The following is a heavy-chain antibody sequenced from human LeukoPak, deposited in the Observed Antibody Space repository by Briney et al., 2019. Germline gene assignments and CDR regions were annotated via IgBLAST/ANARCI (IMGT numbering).Heavy chain of an antibody. CDR1: GFTFSSYS. CDR2: IRGDSTET. Sequence: GGSLRLYCEGSGFTFSSYSMIWVRQAPGKGLEWVPSIRGDSTETRHADSLMGRFTISRDNAKKSLYLQMNSLRAEDTAVYYCARGHFGVVLDYWGQGTLVTVSS. D-gene: IGHD3-3*01. J-gene: IGHJ4*02. V-gene: IGHV3-21*01. CDR3: ARGHFGVVLDY.